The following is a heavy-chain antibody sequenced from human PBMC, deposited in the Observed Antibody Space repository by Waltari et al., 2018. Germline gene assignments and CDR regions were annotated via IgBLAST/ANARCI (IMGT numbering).Heavy chain of an antibody. D-gene: IGHD4-17*01. CDR3: ATAIYGHAFDI. Sequence: QVQLVQSGAEVKQPGASVKVSCKVSGYTLTQFSMHLVRQAPGKGLEWMGGCDHEDGETIYVQKFQGRVTMTEDTSTDTAYMELSSLRSEDTAVYYCATAIYGHAFDIWGQGTMVTVSS. J-gene: IGHJ3*02. CDR2: CDHEDGET. V-gene: IGHV1-24*01. CDR1: GYTLTQFS.